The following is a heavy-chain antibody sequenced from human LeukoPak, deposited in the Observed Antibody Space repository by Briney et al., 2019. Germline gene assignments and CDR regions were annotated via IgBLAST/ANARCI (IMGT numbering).Heavy chain of an antibody. CDR2: ISGSGGST. CDR3: AKDDVAVAGTPIFDY. Sequence: GGSLRLSCAASGFTFSSYAMSWVRQAPGKGLEWVSAISGSGGSTYYADSVKGRFTISRDNSKKTLYLQMNSLRAEDTAVYYCAKDDVAVAGTPIFDYWGQGTLVTVSS. D-gene: IGHD6-19*01. J-gene: IGHJ4*02. V-gene: IGHV3-23*01. CDR1: GFTFSSYA.